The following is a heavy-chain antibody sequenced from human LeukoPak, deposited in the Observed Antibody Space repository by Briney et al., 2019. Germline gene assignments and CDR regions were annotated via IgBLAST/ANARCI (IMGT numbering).Heavy chain of an antibody. J-gene: IGHJ4*02. D-gene: IGHD6-19*01. CDR2: ISSSSSYT. Sequence: GGSLRLSCAASGFTFSDYYMSWIRQAPGKGLEWVSYISSSSSYTNYADSVKGRFTISGDNAKNSLYLQMNSLRAEDTAVYYCARAQGSIAVPDYWGQGTLVTVSS. CDR3: ARAQGSIAVPDY. CDR1: GFTFSDYY. V-gene: IGHV3-11*06.